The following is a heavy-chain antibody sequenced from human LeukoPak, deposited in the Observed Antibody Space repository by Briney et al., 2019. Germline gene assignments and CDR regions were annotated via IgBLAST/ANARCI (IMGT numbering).Heavy chain of an antibody. V-gene: IGHV3-48*02. J-gene: IGHJ1*01. D-gene: IGHD3-22*01. CDR1: GFTFSSYG. Sequence: SGGSLRLSCAASGFTFSSYGMNWVRQAPGKGLEWVSYISSSSSTIYYADSVKGRFTISRDNAKNSLYLQMNSLRDEDTAVYYCAKDSDYYHSSGYYYAYFQHWGQGTLVTVSS. CDR2: ISSSSSTI. CDR3: AKDSDYYHSSGYYYAYFQH.